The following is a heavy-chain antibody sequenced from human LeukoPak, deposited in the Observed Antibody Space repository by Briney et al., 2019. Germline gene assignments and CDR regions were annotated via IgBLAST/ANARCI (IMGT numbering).Heavy chain of an antibody. J-gene: IGHJ4*02. D-gene: IGHD3-10*01. CDR3: ARVGYGSGSNHLDY. Sequence: SETLSLTCTVSGGSISSGGYYWSWIRQHPGKGLEGIGYIYYSGSTYYNPSLRGRVTISLDTCKNHFSLKLSSVTAADTAVYYCARVGYGSGSNHLDYWGQGTLVTVSS. CDR1: GGSISSGGYY. CDR2: IYYSGST. V-gene: IGHV4-31*03.